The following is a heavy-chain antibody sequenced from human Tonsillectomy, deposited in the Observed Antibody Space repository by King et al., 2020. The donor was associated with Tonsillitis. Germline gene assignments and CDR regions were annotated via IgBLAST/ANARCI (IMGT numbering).Heavy chain of an antibody. Sequence: VQLVESGGGLVKPGGSLRLSCAASGFSFSDYYMSRIRQAPGKGLEWVSYISSGSSYTNYADSVKGRFTISRDNAKNSLYLQMNSLRAEDTAVYYCARDPSLYYDDSGFLRYFDLWGRGTLVTVSS. J-gene: IGHJ2*01. V-gene: IGHV3-11*05. D-gene: IGHD3-22*01. CDR2: ISSGSSYT. CDR3: ARDPSLYYDDSGFLRYFDL. CDR1: GFSFSDYY.